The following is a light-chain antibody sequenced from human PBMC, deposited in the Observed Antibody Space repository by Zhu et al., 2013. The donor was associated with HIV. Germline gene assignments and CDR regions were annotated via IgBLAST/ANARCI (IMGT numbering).Light chain of an antibody. V-gene: IGKV1-5*01. J-gene: IGKJ2*01. CDR3: QQYDSYPYT. CDR2: DAS. Sequence: DIQMTQSPSTLSASVGDRVTITCRASQSISSWLAWYQQKPGKAPKLLIYDASSLESGVPSRFSGSGSGTDFTLTISSLQLEDFAMYYCQQYDSYPYTFGQGTKLEIK. CDR1: QSISSW.